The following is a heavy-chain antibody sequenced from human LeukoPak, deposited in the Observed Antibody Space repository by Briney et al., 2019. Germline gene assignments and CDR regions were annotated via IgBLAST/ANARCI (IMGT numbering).Heavy chain of an antibody. CDR3: ARSGALTYTFDY. J-gene: IGHJ4*02. D-gene: IGHD1-14*01. CDR2: ISSSSSYI. Sequence: GGSLRLSCAASGFTFSSYSMNWVRQAPGKGLEWVSSISSSSSYIYYADSVKGRFTISRDNAKNSLYLQMNSLRAEDTAAYYCARSGALTYTFDYWGQGALVTVSS. V-gene: IGHV3-21*01. CDR1: GFTFSSYS.